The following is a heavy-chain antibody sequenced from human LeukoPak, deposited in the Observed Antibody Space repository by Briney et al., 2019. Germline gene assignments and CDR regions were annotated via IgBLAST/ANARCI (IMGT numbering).Heavy chain of an antibody. Sequence: GGSLRLSCAASGFTFSSYEMNWVRQAPGKGLEWASSISSSSSYIYYADSVKGRFTISRDNAKNSLYLQMNSLRAEDTAVYYCARGYSSGWYAYWGQGTLVTVSS. J-gene: IGHJ4*02. CDR3: ARGYSSGWYAY. CDR2: ISSSSSYI. CDR1: GFTFSSYE. D-gene: IGHD6-19*01. V-gene: IGHV3-21*01.